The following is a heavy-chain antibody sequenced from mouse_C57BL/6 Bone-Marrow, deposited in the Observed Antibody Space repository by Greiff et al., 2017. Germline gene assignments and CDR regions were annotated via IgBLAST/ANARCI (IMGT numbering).Heavy chain of an antibody. CDR2: INPEDGGT. Sequence: QVQLQQSGPELVQPGASMKISCKASGYAFSGSWMNWVSQGPGKGLEWVGRINPEDGGTNYMGTLKGHSTLTADKASSTAYMQLSSLKSEDSAVYFCAYYDWDYVMDYWGQGTSVTVSS. CDR1: GYAFSGSW. D-gene: IGHD2-4*01. J-gene: IGHJ4*01. V-gene: IGHV1-82*01. CDR3: AYYDWDYVMDY.